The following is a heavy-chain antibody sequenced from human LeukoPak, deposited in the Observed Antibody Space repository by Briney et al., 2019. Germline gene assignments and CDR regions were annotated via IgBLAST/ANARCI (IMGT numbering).Heavy chain of an antibody. J-gene: IGHJ6*02. V-gene: IGHV4-34*01. CDR3: ARGPIAARYYYYYGMDV. CDR1: GGSFSGYY. D-gene: IGHD6-6*01. CDR2: INHSGST. Sequence: SETLSLTCAVYGGSFSGYYWSWIRQPPGKGLEWIGEINHSGSTNYNPSLKSRVTISVDTSKNQFSLKLSSVTAADTAVYYCARGPIAARYYYYYGMDVWGQGPRSPSP.